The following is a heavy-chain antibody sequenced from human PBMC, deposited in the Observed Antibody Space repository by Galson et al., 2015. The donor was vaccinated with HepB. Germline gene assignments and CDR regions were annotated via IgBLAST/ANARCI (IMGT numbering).Heavy chain of an antibody. CDR2: IDWDDDK. D-gene: IGHD4-17*01. CDR1: GFSLSTSGMC. CDR3: ARIDYGDPGDYYYGMDV. V-gene: IGHV2-70*11. J-gene: IGHJ6*02. Sequence: PALVKPTQTLTLPCTFSGFSLSTSGMCVSWIRQPPGKALEWLARIDWDDDKYYSTSLKTRLTISKDTSKNQVVLTMTNMDPVDTATYYCARIDYGDPGDYYYGMDVWGQGTTVTVSS.